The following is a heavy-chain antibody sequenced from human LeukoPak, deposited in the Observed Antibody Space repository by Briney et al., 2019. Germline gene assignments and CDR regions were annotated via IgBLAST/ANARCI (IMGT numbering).Heavy chain of an antibody. V-gene: IGHV4-30-4*08. Sequence: SETLSLTCTVSSGSFSSGDYYWTWIRQPPGEGLEWIGYIYYSGTTYYNPSLKSRLTISIDTSKNQLSLKLTSVTAADTAVYYCARDSVLTQDAFDIWGQGTMVTISS. CDR1: SGSFSSGDYY. CDR2: IYYSGTT. CDR3: ARDSVLTQDAFDI. J-gene: IGHJ3*02. D-gene: IGHD6-13*01.